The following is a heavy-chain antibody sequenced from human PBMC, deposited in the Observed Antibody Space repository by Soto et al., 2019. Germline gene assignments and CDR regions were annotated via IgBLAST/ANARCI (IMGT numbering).Heavy chain of an antibody. V-gene: IGHV3-23*01. CDR1: GFTFSSYA. D-gene: IGHD3-9*01. CDR3: AKDHPYDILTGYWGDAFDI. CDR2: ISGSGGST. Sequence: EVQLLESGGGLVQPGGSLRLSCAAYGFTFSSYAMSWVRQAPGKGLEWVSAISGSGGSTYYADSVKGRFTISRDNSKNTLYLQMNSLRAEDTAVYYCAKDHPYDILTGYWGDAFDIWGQGTMVTVSS. J-gene: IGHJ3*02.